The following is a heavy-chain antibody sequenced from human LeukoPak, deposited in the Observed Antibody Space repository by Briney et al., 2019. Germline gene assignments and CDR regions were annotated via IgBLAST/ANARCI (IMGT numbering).Heavy chain of an antibody. CDR2: IYSGGTT. J-gene: IGHJ4*02. Sequence: GGSLRLSCAASGFTVISNYINWVRQAPGKGLEWVSVIYSGGTTYYADSVKGRFTISRDNAKNSLYLQMNSLRAEDTAVYYCARGPGIQLLDYWGQGTLVTVSS. CDR1: GFTVISNY. CDR3: ARGPGIQLLDY. D-gene: IGHD5-18*01. V-gene: IGHV3-53*01.